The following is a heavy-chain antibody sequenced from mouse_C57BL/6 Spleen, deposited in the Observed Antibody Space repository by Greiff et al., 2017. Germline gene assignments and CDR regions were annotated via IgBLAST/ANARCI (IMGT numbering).Heavy chain of an antibody. V-gene: IGHV1-42*01. Sequence: EVKLVESGPELVKPGASVKISCTASGYSFTGYYMNWVKQSPEKSLEWIGEINPSTGGTTYNQKFKAKATLTVDKSSSTAYMQLKSLTSEDSAVYYCARGDRYFDVWGTGTTVTVSS. CDR2: INPSTGGT. CDR3: ARGDRYFDV. CDR1: GYSFTGYY. J-gene: IGHJ1*03.